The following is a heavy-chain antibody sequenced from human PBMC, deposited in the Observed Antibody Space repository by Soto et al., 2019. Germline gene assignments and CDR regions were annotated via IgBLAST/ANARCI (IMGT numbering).Heavy chain of an antibody. Sequence: GGSLRLSCSASGFTLSNDLVHWVRQSPGKGLVWVSRISADGSDTAYADSVKGRFSISRDNARNTVYLQMSSLRVADTAVYYCLRKVPSGPWRAWGQGTLVTVSS. CDR1: GFTLSNDL. D-gene: IGHD6-25*01. V-gene: IGHV3-74*01. CDR2: ISADGSDT. CDR3: LRKVPSGPWRA. J-gene: IGHJ5*02.